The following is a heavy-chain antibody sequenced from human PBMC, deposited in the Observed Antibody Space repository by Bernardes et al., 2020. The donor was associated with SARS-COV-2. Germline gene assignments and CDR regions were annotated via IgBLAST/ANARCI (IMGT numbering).Heavy chain of an antibody. CDR2: ISYDGSNK. Sequence: GGSLRLSCAASGFTFSSYAMHWVRQAPGKGLEWVAVISYDGSNKYYADSVKGRFTISRDNSKNTLYLQMNSLRAEDTAVYYCARVSGRLAPLNHFYYYYYGMDVWGQGTTVTVSS. CDR3: ARVSGRLAPLNHFYYYYYGMDV. D-gene: IGHD3-10*01. J-gene: IGHJ6*02. CDR1: GFTFSSYA. V-gene: IGHV3-30-3*01.